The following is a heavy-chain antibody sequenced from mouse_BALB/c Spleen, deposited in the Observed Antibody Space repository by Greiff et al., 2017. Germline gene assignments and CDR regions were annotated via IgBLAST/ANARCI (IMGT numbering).Heavy chain of an antibody. J-gene: IGHJ2*01. D-gene: IGHD2-4*01. CDR1: GYTFTDYA. CDR3: ARGDYDAGDY. CDR2: ISTYYGDA. Sequence: QVQLQQSGAELVRPGVSVKISCKGSGYTFTDYAMHWVKQSHAKSLEWIGVISTYYGDASYNQKFKGKATMTVDKSSSTAYMELARLTSEDSAIYYCARGDYDAGDYWGQGTTLTVSS. V-gene: IGHV1S137*01.